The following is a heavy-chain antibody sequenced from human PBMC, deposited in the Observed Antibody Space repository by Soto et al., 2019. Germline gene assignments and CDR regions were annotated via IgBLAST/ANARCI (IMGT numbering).Heavy chain of an antibody. J-gene: IGHJ6*02. CDR3: AKDHQSGRLWIGELLGLYYYYGMDV. Sequence: QVQLVESGGGVVQPGRSLRLSCAASGFTFSSYGMHWVRQAPGKGLECVAVMSYDGSNKYYADSVKGRFTISRDNSTHTLYLQMNSLRAEDTAVYYCAKDHQSGRLWIGELLGLYYYYGMDVWGQGTTVTVSS. D-gene: IGHD3-10*01. V-gene: IGHV3-30*18. CDR2: MSYDGSNK. CDR1: GFTFSSYG.